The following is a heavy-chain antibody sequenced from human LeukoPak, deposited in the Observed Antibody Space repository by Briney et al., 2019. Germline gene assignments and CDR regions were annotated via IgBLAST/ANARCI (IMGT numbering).Heavy chain of an antibody. CDR3: ARDDCSSTSCSYYYYYGMDV. D-gene: IGHD2-2*01. Sequence: GGSLRLSCAASGFTFSSYEMNWVRQAPGKGLEWVSYISSSGSTIYYADSVKGRFTISRDNAKNSLYLQMNSLRAEDTAVYYCARDDCSSTSCSYYYYYGMDVWGQGITVTVSS. CDR1: GFTFSSYE. CDR2: ISSSGSTI. J-gene: IGHJ6*02. V-gene: IGHV3-48*03.